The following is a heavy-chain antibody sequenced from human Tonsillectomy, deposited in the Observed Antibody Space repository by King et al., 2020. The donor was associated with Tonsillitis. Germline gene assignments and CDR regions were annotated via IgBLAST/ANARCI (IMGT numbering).Heavy chain of an antibody. V-gene: IGHV2-5*01. CDR3: AHRGTYCTWFDP. J-gene: IGHJ5*02. CDR1: GFSLTSNGVG. D-gene: IGHD2-8*01. CDR2: IYWNGDE. Sequence: TLKESGPALVKPTQTLTLTCTFSGFSLTSNGVGVGWIRQPPGKAPEWLALIYWNGDERYTPSLRSRLTITKDTSKSQVVLTMTNMDPEDTATYFCAHRGTYCTWFDPWGQGTLVTVSS.